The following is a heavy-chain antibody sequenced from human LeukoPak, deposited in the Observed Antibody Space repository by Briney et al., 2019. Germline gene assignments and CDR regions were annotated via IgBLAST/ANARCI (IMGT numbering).Heavy chain of an antibody. CDR2: IRYDGSNK. CDR1: GFTFSSYG. V-gene: IGHV3-30*02. D-gene: IGHD3-22*01. Sequence: GGSLRLSCAASGFTFSSYGMHWVRQAPGKGLEWVAFIRYDGSNKYYADSVKGRFTISRDNSKNTLYLQMNSLRAEDTAVYYCAKDPTLYYYDSSGPAHFDYWGQGTLVTVSS. J-gene: IGHJ4*02. CDR3: AKDPTLYYYDSSGPAHFDY.